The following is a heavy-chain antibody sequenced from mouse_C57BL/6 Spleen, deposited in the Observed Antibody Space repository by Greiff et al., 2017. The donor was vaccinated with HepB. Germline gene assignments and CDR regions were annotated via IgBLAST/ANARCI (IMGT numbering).Heavy chain of an antibody. V-gene: IGHV1-82*01. Sequence: QVQLQQSGPELVKPGASVKISCKASGYAFSSSWMNWVKQRPGKGLEWIGRIYPGDGDTNYNGKFKGKATLTADKSSSTAYMQLSSLTSEDSAVYFCARSTTVVPLYAMDYWGQGTSVTVSS. D-gene: IGHD1-1*01. CDR3: ARSTTVVPLYAMDY. CDR2: IYPGDGDT. J-gene: IGHJ4*01. CDR1: GYAFSSSW.